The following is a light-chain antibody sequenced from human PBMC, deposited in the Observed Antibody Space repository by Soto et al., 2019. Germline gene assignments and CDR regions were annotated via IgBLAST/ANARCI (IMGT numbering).Light chain of an antibody. V-gene: IGKV1-5*03. CDR1: QSTSTW. CDR3: QQYITYPYA. Sequence: DIQMTQSPSTLSASVGDRVTITCRASQSTSTWLAWYQQRPGKTPKLLISEASKLESGVPSRFSASGSGTEFTLTISSLQPDDFATYYCQQYITYPYAFGQGPKVEIK. J-gene: IGKJ1*01. CDR2: EAS.